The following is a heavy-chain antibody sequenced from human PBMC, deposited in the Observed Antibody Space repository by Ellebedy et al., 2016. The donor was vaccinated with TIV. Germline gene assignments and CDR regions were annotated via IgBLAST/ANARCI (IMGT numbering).Heavy chain of an antibody. Sequence: ASVKVSCKASGYTFTSYAMHWVRQAPGQRLEWMGWINAGNGNTKYSQKFQGRVTMTEDTFTDTAYMELSSLRSEDTAVYYCATGQWLYFVYDYWGQGTLVTVSS. D-gene: IGHD6-19*01. CDR3: ATGQWLYFVYDY. CDR2: INAGNGNT. V-gene: IGHV1-3*01. CDR1: GYTFTSYA. J-gene: IGHJ4*02.